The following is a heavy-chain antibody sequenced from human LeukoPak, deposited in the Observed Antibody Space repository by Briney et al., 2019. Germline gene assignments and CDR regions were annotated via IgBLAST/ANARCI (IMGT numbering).Heavy chain of an antibody. V-gene: IGHV4-61*01. J-gene: IGHJ3*02. CDR3: AREKAFDI. Sequence: PSETLSLTCTVSGGSISSSSYYWGWIRQPPGKGLEWIGYIYYSGSTNYNPSLKSRVTISVDTSKNQFSLKLSSVTAADTAVYYCAREKAFDIWGQGTMVTVSS. CDR1: GGSISSSSYY. CDR2: IYYSGST.